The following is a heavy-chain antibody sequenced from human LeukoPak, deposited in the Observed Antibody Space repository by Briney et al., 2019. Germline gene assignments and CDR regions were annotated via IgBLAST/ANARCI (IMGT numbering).Heavy chain of an antibody. D-gene: IGHD6-19*01. CDR3: AKAVIAVAGYIDY. J-gene: IGHJ4*02. CDR1: GFTFDDYA. V-gene: IGHV3-9*01. CDR2: ISWNSGSI. Sequence: AGGSLRLSCAASGFTFDDYAMHWVRQAPGKGLERVSGISWNSGSIGYADSVKGRFTISRDNAKNSLYLQMNSLRAEDTALYYCAKAVIAVAGYIDYWGQGTLVTVSS.